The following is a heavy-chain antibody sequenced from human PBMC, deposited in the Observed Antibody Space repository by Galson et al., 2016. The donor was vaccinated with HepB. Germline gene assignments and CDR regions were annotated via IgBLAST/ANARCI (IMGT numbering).Heavy chain of an antibody. V-gene: IGHV2-70*11. CDR3: ARIQIYYYDMGRYYYD. CDR1: GFSLSSRGMC. CDR2: IDWDDDK. Sequence: PALVKPTQTLTLTCTFSGFSLSSRGMCVSWIRQPPGKALEWLARIDWDDDKYYSAPLESRLRISKDTSKNQVVLTMTNMDPVDTATYYCARIQIYYYDMGRYYYDWGQGTLVTVSS. J-gene: IGHJ4*02. D-gene: IGHD3-22*01.